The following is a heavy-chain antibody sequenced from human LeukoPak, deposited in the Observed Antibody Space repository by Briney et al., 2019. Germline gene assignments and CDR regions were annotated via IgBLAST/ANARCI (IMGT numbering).Heavy chain of an antibody. CDR1: GFTFSSYG. J-gene: IGHJ6*02. Sequence: GGSLRLSCAASGFTFSSYGMHWVRQAPGKGLEWVAVIWYDGSNKYYADSVKGRFTISRDNSKNTLYLQMNSLRAEDTAVYYCAREDIVVVPAAYYYYGMDVWGQGTTVTASS. D-gene: IGHD2-2*01. CDR3: AREDIVVVPAAYYYYGMDV. CDR2: IWYDGSNK. V-gene: IGHV3-33*01.